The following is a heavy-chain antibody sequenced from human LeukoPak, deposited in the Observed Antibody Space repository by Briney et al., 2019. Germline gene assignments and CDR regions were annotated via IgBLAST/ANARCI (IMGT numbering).Heavy chain of an antibody. Sequence: PSETLPLTCTVSGGSISSNNYFWGWIRQPPGKGLEWIGSIYHSGSTYYNLSLKSRATISVDTSKNQFSLKLSSVTAADTAVYYCANYGYCSGGSCWSGFDYWGQGTLVTVSS. V-gene: IGHV4-39*07. D-gene: IGHD2-15*01. J-gene: IGHJ4*02. CDR2: IYHSGST. CDR1: GGSISSNNYF. CDR3: ANYGYCSGGSCWSGFDY.